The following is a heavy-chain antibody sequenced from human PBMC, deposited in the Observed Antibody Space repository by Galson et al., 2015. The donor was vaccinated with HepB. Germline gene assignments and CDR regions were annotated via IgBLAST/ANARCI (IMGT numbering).Heavy chain of an antibody. Sequence: SLRLSCAASGFTFSSYSMNWVRQAPGKGLEWVSSISSSSTYIYYADSVKGRFTISRDNAKNSLYLQMNSLRAEDTAVYYCARDPVDSYGPGAFDIWGPGTMVTVSS. D-gene: IGHD5-18*01. CDR1: GFTFSSYS. J-gene: IGHJ3*02. V-gene: IGHV3-21*01. CDR2: ISSSSTYI. CDR3: ARDPVDSYGPGAFDI.